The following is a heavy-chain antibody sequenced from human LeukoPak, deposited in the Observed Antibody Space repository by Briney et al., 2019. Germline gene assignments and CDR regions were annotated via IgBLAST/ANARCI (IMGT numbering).Heavy chain of an antibody. CDR1: GGSVTSTNW. CDR3: AREGGFYRPLDY. J-gene: IGHJ4*02. Sequence: PSETLSLTCDASGGSVTSTNWWTWVRQPPAKGLVWIGEVHLDGRTNYNPSLKSRLIMSVDLPENHISLKLTSVTAADTAVYYCAREGGFYRPLDYSGQGTLVTVSS. V-gene: IGHV4-4*02. D-gene: IGHD3-3*01. CDR2: VHLDGRT.